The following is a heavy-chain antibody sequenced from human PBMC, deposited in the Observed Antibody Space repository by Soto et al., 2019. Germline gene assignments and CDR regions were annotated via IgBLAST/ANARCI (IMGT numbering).Heavy chain of an antibody. CDR3: AMGGLYLTPTPQDG. V-gene: IGHV1-18*01. J-gene: IGHJ6*02. CDR2: ISPYTGNT. D-gene: IGHD3-16*01. CDR1: GYIFVNYG. Sequence: QVQLEQSGDEVKKPGASVKVSCKASGYIFVNYGIAWVRQAPGQGLEWLGWISPYTGNTYYATKVQGRLTLTTDTSTSTTFLELWRLPSAHTAVYYCAMGGLYLTPTPQDGWGQGTTVTVSS.